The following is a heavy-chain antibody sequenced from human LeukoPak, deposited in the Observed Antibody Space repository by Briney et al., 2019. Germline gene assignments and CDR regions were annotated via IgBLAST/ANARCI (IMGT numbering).Heavy chain of an antibody. D-gene: IGHD3-22*01. V-gene: IGHV5-51*01. Sequence: GESLKISCKGSGYSFTSYWIGWVRQMPGKGLEWIGIIYPGDSDTRYSPSFQGQVTISADKSISTAYLQWSSLKASDTAMYYCARRSVYYDSSGYYYGYFDYWGQGTLVTVSS. J-gene: IGHJ4*02. CDR3: ARRSVYYDSSGYYYGYFDY. CDR2: IYPGDSDT. CDR1: GYSFTSYW.